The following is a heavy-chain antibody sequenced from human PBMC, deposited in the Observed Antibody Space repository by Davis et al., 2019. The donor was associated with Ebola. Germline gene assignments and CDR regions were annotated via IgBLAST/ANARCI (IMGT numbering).Heavy chain of an antibody. CDR3: ARGQSGSDYSLWQY. CDR2: MDHSGNT. J-gene: IGHJ4*02. CDR1: LSSFSSYY. Sequence: SETLSLTCSFSLSSFSSYYWSWIRQPPGKGLEWIGEMDHSGNTNYNPSLKSRVTISIDTSKKQISLNLTSVTAADTAVYYCARGQSGSDYSLWQYWGQGTLVTVSS. D-gene: IGHD3-10*01. V-gene: IGHV4-34*01.